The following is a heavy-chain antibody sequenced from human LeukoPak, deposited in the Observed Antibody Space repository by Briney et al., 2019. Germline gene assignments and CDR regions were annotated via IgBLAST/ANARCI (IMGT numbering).Heavy chain of an antibody. D-gene: IGHD6-6*01. Sequence: SETLSLTCTVSGGSISSYYWSWIRQPPGKGLEWIGYIYYSGSTNYNPSLKSRVNILVDTSKNQFSLKLSSVTTADTAVYYCARGKDSSSNYSYFDYWGQGTLVTVSS. CDR1: GGSISSYY. J-gene: IGHJ4*02. CDR3: ARGKDSSSNYSYFDY. V-gene: IGHV4-59*01. CDR2: IYYSGST.